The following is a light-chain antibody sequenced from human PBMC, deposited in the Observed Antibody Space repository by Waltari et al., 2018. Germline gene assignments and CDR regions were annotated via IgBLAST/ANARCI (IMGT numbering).Light chain of an antibody. Sequence: DIQMTQSPSSLSASVGDRVTITCRTSQGISSWLASYQQKPGKAPKLLIYKASTLQSGVPSRFSGSGSGTDFTLSISSLQAEDIATYHCQQYNSAPWTFGQGTKVEIK. J-gene: IGKJ1*01. CDR3: QQYNSAPWT. CDR1: QGISSW. CDR2: KAS. V-gene: IGKV1-12*01.